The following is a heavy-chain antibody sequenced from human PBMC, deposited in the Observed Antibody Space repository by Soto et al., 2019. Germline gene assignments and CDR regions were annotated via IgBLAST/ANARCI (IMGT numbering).Heavy chain of an antibody. D-gene: IGHD3-9*01. CDR2: ISWNSGSI. Sequence: VQLVESGGGLVQPGRSLRLSCAASGFTFDDYAMHWVRQAPGKGLEWVSGISWNSGSIGYADSVKGRFTISRDNAKNSLYLQMNSLRAEDTALYYCAKSYDILTGYNDAFDIWGQGTMVTVSS. CDR3: AKSYDILTGYNDAFDI. CDR1: GFTFDDYA. J-gene: IGHJ3*02. V-gene: IGHV3-9*01.